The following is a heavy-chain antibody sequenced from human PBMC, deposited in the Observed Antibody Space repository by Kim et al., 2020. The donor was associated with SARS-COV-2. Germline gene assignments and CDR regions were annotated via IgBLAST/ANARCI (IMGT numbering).Heavy chain of an antibody. CDR3: ARRLSPVDGDLDY. V-gene: IGHV5-51*01. D-gene: IGHD4-17*01. Sequence: YNPSFQGQVTISADKSISTAYLQWSSLKASDTAMYYCARRLSPVDGDLDYWGQGTLVTVSS. J-gene: IGHJ4*02.